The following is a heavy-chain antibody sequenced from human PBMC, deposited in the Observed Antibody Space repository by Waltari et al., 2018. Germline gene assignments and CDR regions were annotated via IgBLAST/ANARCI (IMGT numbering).Heavy chain of an antibody. CDR3: ARGPLYYDSSGYYRYYYYMDV. CDR1: GYTFTSYD. CDR2: MNPNRGNT. J-gene: IGHJ6*03. D-gene: IGHD3-22*01. Sequence: QVQLVQSGAEVKKPGASVKVSCKASGYTFTSYDINWVRQATGQGLEWMGWMNPNRGNTGYAQKFQGRVTMTRNTSISTGYMELSSLRSEDTAVYYCARGPLYYDSSGYYRYYYYMDVWGKGTTVTVSS. V-gene: IGHV1-8*01.